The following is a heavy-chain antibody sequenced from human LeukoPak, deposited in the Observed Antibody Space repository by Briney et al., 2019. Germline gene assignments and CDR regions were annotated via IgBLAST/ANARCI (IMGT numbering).Heavy chain of an antibody. CDR3: ARGITAASLIWYFDL. CDR1: GGSISGYY. CDR2: IYFSGSS. J-gene: IGHJ2*01. D-gene: IGHD6-13*01. Sequence: SETLSLTCTVTGGSISGYYWSWIRQPPGKGLEWIGYIYFSGSSKYNPSLKSPVTMSVATSKNQFSLNLSSVTAADTAVYYCARGITAASLIWYFDLWGRGTLVTVSS. V-gene: IGHV4-59*01.